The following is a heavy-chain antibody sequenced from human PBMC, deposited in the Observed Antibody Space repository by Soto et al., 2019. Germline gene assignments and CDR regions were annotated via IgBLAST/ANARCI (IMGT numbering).Heavy chain of an antibody. J-gene: IGHJ6*02. CDR2: IDPIDSYT. V-gene: IGHV5-10-1*01. Sequence: GESLKISCKGSGYSFTSYWISWVRQMPGKGLEWMGRIDPIDSYTKYSPSFQGHVTISADKSISTAYLQWSSLKASDTAMYYCAKCMRAQTLCGMDVWGQGTTVTVSS. CDR3: AKCMRAQTLCGMDV. D-gene: IGHD2-8*01. CDR1: GYSFTSYW.